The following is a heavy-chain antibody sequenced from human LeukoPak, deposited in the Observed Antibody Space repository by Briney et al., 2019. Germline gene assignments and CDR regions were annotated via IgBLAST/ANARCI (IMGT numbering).Heavy chain of an antibody. Sequence: GASVEVSCKPSGYTFTGYYMHWMRQAPGQGLELVGWINLNSGDTNYAQKFQGRVTITRDTSISTAYMELRRLRSDDTAVYYCASWAGGNAPVASFDYWGQGTLVTVSS. D-gene: IGHD1-14*01. CDR2: INLNSGDT. CDR1: GYTFTGYY. CDR3: ASWAGGNAPVASFDY. V-gene: IGHV1-2*02. J-gene: IGHJ4*02.